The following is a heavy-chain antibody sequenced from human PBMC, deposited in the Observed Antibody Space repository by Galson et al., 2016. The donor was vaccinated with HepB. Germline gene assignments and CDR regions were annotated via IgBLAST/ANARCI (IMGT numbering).Heavy chain of an antibody. CDR3: ARDPLVSSGF. J-gene: IGHJ4*02. CDR1: GITFSNYG. V-gene: IGHV3-30*03. D-gene: IGHD6-19*01. CDR2: VAYYGSNQ. Sequence: SLRLSCAVSGITFSNYGMHCVRQAPGKGLEWLARVAYYGSNQKYADSVMGRFTVSRDNSKNTLYLQMNDVRDDDTAVYYCARDPLVSSGFWGQGTRVTVSS.